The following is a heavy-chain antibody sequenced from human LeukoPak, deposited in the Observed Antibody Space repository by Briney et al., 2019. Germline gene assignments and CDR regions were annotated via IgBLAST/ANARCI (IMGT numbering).Heavy chain of an antibody. CDR3: ARLCIAVASHVEGPYYGMDV. J-gene: IGHJ6*02. V-gene: IGHV3-9*01. D-gene: IGHD6-19*01. CDR2: ISWNSGSI. CDR1: GFTFDDYA. Sequence: SGRSLRLSCAASGFTFDDYAMHWVRQAPGKGLEWVSGISWNSGSIGYADSVKGRFTISRDNAKNSLYLQMNSLRAEDTALYYCARLCIAVASHVEGPYYGMDVWGQGTTVTVSS.